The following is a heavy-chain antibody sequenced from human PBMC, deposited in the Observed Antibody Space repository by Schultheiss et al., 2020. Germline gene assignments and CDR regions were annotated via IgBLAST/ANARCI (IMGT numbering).Heavy chain of an antibody. J-gene: IGHJ3*02. CDR3: ARVDAMEGGHAFDI. CDR2: INHSGST. CDR1: GGSFSGYY. Sequence: SETLSLTCAVYGGSFSGYYWSWIRQPPGKGLEWIGEINHSGSTDYNPSLKSRVTISVDTSKNQFSLKLSSVTAADTAVYYCARVDAMEGGHAFDIWGQGTMVTVSS. D-gene: IGHD2-2*01. V-gene: IGHV4-34*01.